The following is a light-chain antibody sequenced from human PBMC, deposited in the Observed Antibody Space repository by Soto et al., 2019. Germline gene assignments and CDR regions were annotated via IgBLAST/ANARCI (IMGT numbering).Light chain of an antibody. Sequence: EIVMTQSPGTLSVSPGERAALSCRASQSVSSNLAWYQQKPGQAPRLLIYGASTRAAGIPARFSGSGSGTEFTLSISSLQSKDFAVYYCQQFNKWPLTFGGGTRVEIK. CDR1: QSVSSN. J-gene: IGKJ4*01. V-gene: IGKV3-15*01. CDR3: QQFNKWPLT. CDR2: GAS.